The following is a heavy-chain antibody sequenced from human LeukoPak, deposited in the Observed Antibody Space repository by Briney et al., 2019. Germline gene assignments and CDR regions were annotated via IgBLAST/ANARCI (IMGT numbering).Heavy chain of an antibody. CDR3: ARAKVWEILDY. CDR2: ISSSGSTI. J-gene: IGHJ4*02. V-gene: IGHV3-48*03. D-gene: IGHD1-26*01. CDR1: GLTFSSYE. Sequence: GGSLRLSCAASGLTFSSYEMNWVRQAPGKGLEWVSYISSSGSTIYYADSVKGRFTISRDNAKNSLYLQMNSLRAEDTAVYYCARAKVWEILDYWGQGTLVTVSS.